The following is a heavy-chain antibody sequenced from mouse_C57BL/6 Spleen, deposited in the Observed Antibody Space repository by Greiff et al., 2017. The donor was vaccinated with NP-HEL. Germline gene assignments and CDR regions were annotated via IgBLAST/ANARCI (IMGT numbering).Heavy chain of an antibody. CDR2: ISDGGSYT. J-gene: IGHJ4*01. Sequence: EVMLVESGGGLVKPGGSLKLSCAASGFTFSSYAMSWVRQTPEKRLEWVATISDGGSYTYYPDNVKGRFTISRDNAKNNLYLQMSHLKSEDTAMYYCARGEDYYGSSYYYAMDYWGQGTSVTVSS. CDR1: GFTFSSYA. CDR3: ARGEDYYGSSYYYAMDY. D-gene: IGHD1-1*01. V-gene: IGHV5-4*03.